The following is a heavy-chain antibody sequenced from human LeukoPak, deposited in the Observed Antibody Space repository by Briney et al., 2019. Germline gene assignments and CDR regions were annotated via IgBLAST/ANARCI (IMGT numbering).Heavy chain of an antibody. V-gene: IGHV4-39*01. CDR3: ARLNYYGSGSYYTDYGEGGGNRPMSWFDP. D-gene: IGHD3-10*01. CDR1: GGSISTSSYY. CDR2: INYSGST. Sequence: PSETLSLTCTVSGGSISTSSYYWGWIRQPPGKGLEWIGNINYSGSTYYNPSLKRRVTISVDTSKNQFSLKLSSVTAADTAVYYCARLNYYGSGSYYTDYGEGGGNRPMSWFDPWGQGTLVTVSS. J-gene: IGHJ5*02.